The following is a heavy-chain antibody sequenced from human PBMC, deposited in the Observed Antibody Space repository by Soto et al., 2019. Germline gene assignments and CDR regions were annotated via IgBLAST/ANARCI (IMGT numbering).Heavy chain of an antibody. CDR3: AKDMGITALKHYFNF. CDR1: GFTFSSYV. J-gene: IGHJ4*02. V-gene: IGHV3-30-3*02. D-gene: IGHD6-13*01. CDR2: ISSDGTEK. Sequence: GESLKISCVASGFTFSSYVIHWVRQAPGKGLEWVALISSDGTEKYYPGSVRGRFTISRDNAKSTLYLQMNSLRDEDSALYYCAKDMGITALKHYFNFWGQGTLVTVSS.